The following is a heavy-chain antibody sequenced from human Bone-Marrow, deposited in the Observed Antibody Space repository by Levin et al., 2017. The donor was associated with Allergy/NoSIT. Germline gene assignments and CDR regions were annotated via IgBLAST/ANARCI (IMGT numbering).Heavy chain of an antibody. D-gene: IGHD2-21*02. CDR3: ARGRGDVVKVTAIPDY. Sequence: ASVKVSCKASGYIFTNYDINWVRQAAGQGLEWMGWMNPNIGNTGYAQKFQGRVTMTRDTSINTAYMELSGLTSDDTAVYYCARGRGDVVKVTAIPDYWGQGTLVTVSS. V-gene: IGHV1-8*01. J-gene: IGHJ4*02. CDR2: MNPNIGNT. CDR1: GYIFTNYD.